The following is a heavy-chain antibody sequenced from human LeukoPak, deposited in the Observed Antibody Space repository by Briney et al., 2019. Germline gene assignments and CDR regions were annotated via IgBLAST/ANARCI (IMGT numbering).Heavy chain of an antibody. Sequence: SETLSLTCTVSGASLSLYYWSWIRQPPGKGLEWIGHIYYSGSTHYNPSLKSRVTISVDTSKNQFSLKLSSVTAADTAVYYCARDLDYWGQGTLVTVSS. V-gene: IGHV4-59*01. CDR3: ARDLDY. CDR1: GASLSLYY. CDR2: IYYSGST. J-gene: IGHJ4*02.